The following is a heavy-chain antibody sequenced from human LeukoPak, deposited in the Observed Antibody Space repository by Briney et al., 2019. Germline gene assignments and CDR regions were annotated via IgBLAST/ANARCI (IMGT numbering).Heavy chain of an antibody. D-gene: IGHD5/OR15-5a*01. J-gene: IGHJ3*02. Sequence: KPSETLSLTCTVSGGSISSFYWSWIRQPPGKGLEYIGYISYSGTTSYNPSLKSRGTISVATSKTQFSLKLTAVTAADTAVYYCARDKGLPQAFDIWGQGTMVTVSS. CDR3: ARDKGLPQAFDI. CDR2: ISYSGTT. CDR1: GGSISSFY. V-gene: IGHV4-59*01.